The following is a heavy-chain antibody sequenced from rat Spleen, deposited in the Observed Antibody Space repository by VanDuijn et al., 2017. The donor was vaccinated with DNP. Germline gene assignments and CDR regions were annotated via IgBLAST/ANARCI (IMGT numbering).Heavy chain of an antibody. V-gene: IGHV5-20*01. Sequence: EVQLVESGGGLVQPGRSLKLSCVASGFTFSNHDMAWVRQAPTKGLEWVASISYDGGSTYYRDSVKGRFTISRDNAKSSLYLQMDSLRSEDTATYYCTTDIADYWGQGVMVTVSS. J-gene: IGHJ2*01. CDR3: TTDIADY. CDR1: GFTFSNHD. D-gene: IGHD1-2*01. CDR2: ISYDGGST.